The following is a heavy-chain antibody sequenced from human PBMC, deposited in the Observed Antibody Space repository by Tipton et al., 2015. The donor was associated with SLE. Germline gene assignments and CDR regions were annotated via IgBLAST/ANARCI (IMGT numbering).Heavy chain of an antibody. CDR3: AKELEYSSGWYDYYYGMDV. D-gene: IGHD6-19*01. CDR1: GFTFSSYG. J-gene: IGHJ6*02. Sequence: SLRLSCAASGFTFSSYGMHWVRQAPGKGLEWVAFIRYDGSNKYYADSVKGRFTISRDNSKNTLYLQMNSLRAEDTAVYYCAKELEYSSGWYDYYYGMDVWGQGTTVTVSS. CDR2: IRYDGSNK. V-gene: IGHV3-30*02.